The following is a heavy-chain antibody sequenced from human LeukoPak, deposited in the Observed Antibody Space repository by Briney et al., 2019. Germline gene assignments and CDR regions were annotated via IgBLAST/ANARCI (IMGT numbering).Heavy chain of an antibody. J-gene: IGHJ4*02. CDR2: VSSSGTTI. CDR3: ARLPRFQDYFDY. CDR1: GFTFSSYE. V-gene: IGHV3-48*03. D-gene: IGHD2-2*01. Sequence: GGSLRLSCAASGFTFSSYEMNWVRQAPGRGLEWVSYVSSSGTTIYYADSVKGRFTISRDNAKNSLYLQMNSLRAEDTAVYYCARLPRFQDYFDYWGQGTLVTVSS.